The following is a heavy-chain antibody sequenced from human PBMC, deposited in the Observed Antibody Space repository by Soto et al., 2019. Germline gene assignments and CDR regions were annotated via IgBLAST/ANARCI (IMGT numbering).Heavy chain of an antibody. CDR2: IKSKTDGETT. CDR1: GFTFSNAC. V-gene: IGHV3-15*07. CDR3: TTHHTYYYDSTANYFDY. D-gene: IGHD3-22*01. Sequence: PGGSLRLSCAASGFTFSNACINWVRQAPGKGLEWVGRIKSKTDGETTDYVAPVKGRFTISRDDSKNTLYLQMNSLKTEDTAVYYCTTHHTYYYDSTANYFDYWGQGTLVTVSS. J-gene: IGHJ4*02.